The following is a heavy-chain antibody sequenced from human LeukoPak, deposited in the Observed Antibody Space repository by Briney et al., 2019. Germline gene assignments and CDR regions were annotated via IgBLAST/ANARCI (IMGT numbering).Heavy chain of an antibody. CDR1: GGSISSGGYY. J-gene: IGHJ4*02. CDR2: IYYSGST. V-gene: IGHV4-31*03. D-gene: IGHD3-16*01. CDR3: ASITPRGESSGFDY. Sequence: SETLSLTCTVSGGSISSGGYYWSWIRQHPGKGLEWIGYIYYSGSTYYNPSRKSRVTISVDTSKNQFSLKLSSVTAADTAVYYCASITPRGESSGFDYWGQGTLVTVSS.